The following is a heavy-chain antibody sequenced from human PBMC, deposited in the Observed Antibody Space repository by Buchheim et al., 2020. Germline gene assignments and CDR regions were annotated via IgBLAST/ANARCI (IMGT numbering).Heavy chain of an antibody. CDR2: ISSSSSYI. CDR3: AREPFLLWFGEFDD. Sequence: EVQLVESGGVLVKPGGSLRLSCAASGFTFSSYSMNWVRQSPGKGLEWVSSISSSSSYIYYADSVKGRFTISRDNANKSMYLQMNSLRAEDTAVYYCAREPFLLWFGEFDDWGQGTL. J-gene: IGHJ5*02. CDR1: GFTFSSYS. V-gene: IGHV3-21*01. D-gene: IGHD3-10*01.